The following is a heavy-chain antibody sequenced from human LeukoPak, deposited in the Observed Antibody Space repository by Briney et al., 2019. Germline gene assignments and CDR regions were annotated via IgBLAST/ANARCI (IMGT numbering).Heavy chain of an antibody. V-gene: IGHV3-48*03. CDR3: AKGGVMVGATEPFDY. CDR2: ISSSGSTI. J-gene: IGHJ4*02. CDR1: GFTFSSYE. D-gene: IGHD1-26*01. Sequence: GGSLRLSCAASGFTFSSYEMNWVRQAPGKGLEWVSYISSSGSTIYYADSVKGRFTISRDNAKNSLYLQMNSLRAEDTAVYYCAKGGVMVGATEPFDYWGQGTLVTVSS.